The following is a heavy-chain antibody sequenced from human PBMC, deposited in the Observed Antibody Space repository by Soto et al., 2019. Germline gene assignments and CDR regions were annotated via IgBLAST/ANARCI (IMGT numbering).Heavy chain of an antibody. J-gene: IGHJ4*02. CDR3: ATDRSSSYY. Sequence: SVKVSCKASGLTFTDYVISWVGQAPGQGLEWMGWISAYNGKTNYVEKFQGRVTMTADTSTTTAYMDLTSLRYDDMAMYYWATDRSSSYYWGQGTPVTVSS. V-gene: IGHV1-18*03. CDR1: GLTFTDYV. CDR2: ISAYNGKT. D-gene: IGHD6-13*01.